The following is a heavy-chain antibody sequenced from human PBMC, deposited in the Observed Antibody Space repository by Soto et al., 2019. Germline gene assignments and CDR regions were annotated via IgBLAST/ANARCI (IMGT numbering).Heavy chain of an antibody. Sequence: EVQMLESGGDLVQPGGSLRLSCVVSGFPFGSEDLNWVRQAPGKGLEWVSGIDGGGKTYYADSVKGRFTISTDSAKRTLYLQMNGLGVDDAAIYYCSQVNWNDLNNSWGQGTSVTVSS. CDR3: SQVNWNDLNNS. J-gene: IGHJ4*02. D-gene: IGHD1-1*01. CDR1: GFPFGSED. CDR2: IDGGGKT. V-gene: IGHV3-23*01.